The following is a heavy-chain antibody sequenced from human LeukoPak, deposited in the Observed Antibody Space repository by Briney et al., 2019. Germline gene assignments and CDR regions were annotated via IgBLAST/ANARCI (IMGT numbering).Heavy chain of an antibody. CDR3: ARALRYYYDSSGYYYDY. CDR2: INHSGST. D-gene: IGHD3-22*01. Sequence: SETLSLTCAVYGGSLSGYYWSWIRQPPGKGLEWIGEINHSGSTNYNPSLKSRVTISVDTSKNQFSLKLSSVTAADTAVYYCARALRYYYDSSGYYYDYWGQGTLVTVSS. V-gene: IGHV4-34*01. CDR1: GGSLSGYY. J-gene: IGHJ4*02.